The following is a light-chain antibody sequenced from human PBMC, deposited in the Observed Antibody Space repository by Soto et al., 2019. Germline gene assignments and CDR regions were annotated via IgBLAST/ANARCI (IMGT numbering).Light chain of an antibody. Sequence: IQMPQSPPSPSASVSDRVIITRRASQDIRVDVCWLQLRPGHAPNLLIYAASTLHTGVPSTFTGSGSGTDFTLTINYLQPEGVATYFCLQDYDFPYTFGQGTKVDIK. CDR2: AAS. J-gene: IGKJ2*01. V-gene: IGKV1-6*01. CDR3: LQDYDFPYT. CDR1: QDIRVD.